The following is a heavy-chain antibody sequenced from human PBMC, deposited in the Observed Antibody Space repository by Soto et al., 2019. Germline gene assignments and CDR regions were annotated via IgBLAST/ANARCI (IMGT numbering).Heavy chain of an antibody. D-gene: IGHD3-16*01. J-gene: IGHJ4*02. CDR3: AKDLGFSAPTAFDF. CDR1: WVTSVGHG. CDR2: ISGSGGST. V-gene: IGHV3-23*01. Sequence: PVLLLRLRWRAAWVTSVGHGGSRVRKAHRKGLEWVSAISGSGGSTYYADSVKGRFTISRDNSKNTLYLQMNSLRAEDTAVYYCAKDLGFSAPTAFDFWGQGTLVTVSS.